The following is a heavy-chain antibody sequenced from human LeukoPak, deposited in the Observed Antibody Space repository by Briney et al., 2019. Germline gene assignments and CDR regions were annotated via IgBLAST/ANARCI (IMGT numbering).Heavy chain of an antibody. CDR2: ISWNSGSI. D-gene: IGHD6-13*01. CDR3: AKDMQIAAAGSDNWFDP. V-gene: IGHV3-9*01. CDR1: GFTFDDYA. J-gene: IGHJ5*02. Sequence: PGGSLRLSCAASGFTFDDYARHWVRQAPGKGLEWVSGISWNSGSIGYADSVKGRFTISRDNAKNSLYPQMNSLRAEDTALYYCAKDMQIAAAGSDNWFDPWGQGTLVTVSS.